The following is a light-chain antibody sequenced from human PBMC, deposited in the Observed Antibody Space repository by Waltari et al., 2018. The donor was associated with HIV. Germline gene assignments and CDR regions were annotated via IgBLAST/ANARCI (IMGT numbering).Light chain of an antibody. CDR3: TSYISSSSPV. CDR1: NTAVDDYNY. Sequence: QSALTQPASVSGSPGQSITISCTGTNTAVDDYNYVSWYQHHPGKAPKVMIYEGNNRPSGVSNRFSGSKSGNTASLTISGLQAEDEADYFCTSYISSSSPVFGGWTKLTVL. CDR2: EGN. J-gene: IGLJ3*02. V-gene: IGLV2-14*01.